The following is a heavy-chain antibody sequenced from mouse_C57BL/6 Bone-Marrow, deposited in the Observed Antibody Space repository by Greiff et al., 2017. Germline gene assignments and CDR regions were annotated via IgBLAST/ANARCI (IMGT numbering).Heavy chain of an antibody. CDR1: GYTFTSYW. CDR3: SPLDGCSYWYFDV. D-gene: IGHD1-1*01. J-gene: IGHJ1*03. V-gene: IGHV1-55*01. CDR2: IDPGSGST. Sequence: QVQLQQPGAELVKPGASVKMSCKASGYTFTSYWINWVKQRPGQGLEWIGDIDPGSGSTNYNEKFKSKATLTVDTSSSTAYMQRSSLTSEDSAVYYCSPLDGCSYWYFDVWGTGTTVTVSS.